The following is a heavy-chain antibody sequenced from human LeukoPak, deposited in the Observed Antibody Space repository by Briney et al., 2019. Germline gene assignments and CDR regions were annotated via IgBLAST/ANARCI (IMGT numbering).Heavy chain of an antibody. Sequence: GGSLRLSCAASGFTFSTYSMTWVRQGPGKGLEGVSSIYPNGGSTFYADSVKGRFTISRDNSKNTLYLQMSSLRTEATAIYYCTKDVVPDSGWDLDYWGQGTLVTVSS. CDR1: GFTFSTYS. J-gene: IGHJ4*02. CDR3: TKDVVPDSGWDLDY. D-gene: IGHD6-19*01. CDR2: IYPNGGST. V-gene: IGHV3-23*01.